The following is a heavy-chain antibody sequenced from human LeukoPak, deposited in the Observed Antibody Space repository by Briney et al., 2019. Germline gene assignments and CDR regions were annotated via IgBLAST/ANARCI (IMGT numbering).Heavy chain of an antibody. Sequence: GGSLRLSCTASGFTFGDYAMSWVRQAPGKGLEWVGFIRSKAYGGTTEYAASVKGRFTISRDDSKSIAYLQMNSLKTEDTAVYYCTREYFYDFWSGDAFDIWGQGTMVTVSS. CDR1: GFTFGDYA. CDR3: TREYFYDFWSGDAFDI. CDR2: IRSKAYGGTT. V-gene: IGHV3-49*04. D-gene: IGHD3-3*01. J-gene: IGHJ3*02.